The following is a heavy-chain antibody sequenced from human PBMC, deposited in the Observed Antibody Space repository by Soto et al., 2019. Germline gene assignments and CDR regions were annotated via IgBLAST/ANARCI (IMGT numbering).Heavy chain of an antibody. D-gene: IGHD1-26*01. J-gene: IGHJ4*02. CDR2: IDPKNGGT. V-gene: IGHV1-2*02. CDR1: GYTVTDYY. CDR3: ARDDYGIYPY. Sequence: QVQIVQSGTEVKKPGASVKVSCKASGYTVTDYYIHWVRQAPGQGLEWMGWIDPKNGGTIYAQKFHDRVTMTRDTSISTAYMDLSRLTSDDTALYYCARDDYGIYPYWGQGTLVTVSS.